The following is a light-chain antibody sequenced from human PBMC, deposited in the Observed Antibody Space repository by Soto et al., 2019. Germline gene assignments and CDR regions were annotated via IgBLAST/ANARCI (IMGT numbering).Light chain of an antibody. J-gene: IGKJ4*01. Sequence: AIQLTQSPSSLSASVGDRVTITCRASQGISSALAWYQQKPGKAPKLLIYDASSLESGAPSRFSGTGSGTDFTLTISSLQPEDFATYYCQQANSFPLTFGGGTKVDIK. CDR2: DAS. CDR3: QQANSFPLT. CDR1: QGISSA. V-gene: IGKV1-13*02.